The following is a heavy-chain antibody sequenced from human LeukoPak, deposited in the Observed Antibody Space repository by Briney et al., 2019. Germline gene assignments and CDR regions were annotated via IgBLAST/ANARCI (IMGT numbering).Heavy chain of an antibody. CDR2: IYYSGST. V-gene: IGHV4-31*03. J-gene: IGHJ4*02. D-gene: IGHD6-19*01. CDR3: ATLSSSGWYY. Sequence: PSETLSLTCTVSGGSISSGGYYWSWIRQHPGKGLEWIGYIYYSGSTYYNPSLKSRVTISVDTSKNQFSLKLSSVTAADTAVYYCATLSSSGWYYWGQGTLVTVSS. CDR1: GGSISSGGYY.